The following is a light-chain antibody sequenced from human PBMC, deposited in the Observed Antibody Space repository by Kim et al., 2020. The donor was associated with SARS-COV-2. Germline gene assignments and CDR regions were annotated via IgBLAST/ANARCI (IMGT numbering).Light chain of an antibody. CDR3: ASHGGYDYV. CDR1: RGDVGSYKY. CDR2: EVT. Sequence: PGQSVAISCPGTRGDVGSYKYVSWYQQHPGKSPKLIIYEVTKRPSGVPDRFSGSMSGNTASLTVSGLQAEDEADYYCASHGGYDYVFGTGTKVTVL. V-gene: IGLV2-8*01. J-gene: IGLJ1*01.